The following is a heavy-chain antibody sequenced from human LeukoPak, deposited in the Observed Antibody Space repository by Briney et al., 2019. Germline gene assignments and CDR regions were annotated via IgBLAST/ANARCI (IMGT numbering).Heavy chain of an antibody. Sequence: SETLSLTCAVYGGSFSGYYWSWIRQPPGKGLEWIGEINHSGSTNYNPSLKSRVTISVDTSKNQFSLKLSSVTAADTAVYYCARSRPITIFGVVIRSIYYHYGMDVWGQGTTVTVSS. CDR1: GGSFSGYY. CDR2: INHSGST. D-gene: IGHD3-3*01. J-gene: IGHJ6*02. CDR3: ARSRPITIFGVVIRSIYYHYGMDV. V-gene: IGHV4-34*01.